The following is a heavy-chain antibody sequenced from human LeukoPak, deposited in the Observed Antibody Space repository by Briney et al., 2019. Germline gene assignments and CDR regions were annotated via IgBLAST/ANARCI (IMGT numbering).Heavy chain of an antibody. J-gene: IGHJ4*02. D-gene: IGHD1-26*01. Sequence: ASVKVSCKASGYTFSSYGISWVRQAPGQGLEWMGWFSTYNGDTNYEQKFQGRVTMTTEKSTSTGYMELRSLRSDDTAVYYCARGSYYDYWGQGTLVTVSS. CDR3: ARGSYYDY. V-gene: IGHV1-18*01. CDR2: FSTYNGDT. CDR1: GYTFSSYG.